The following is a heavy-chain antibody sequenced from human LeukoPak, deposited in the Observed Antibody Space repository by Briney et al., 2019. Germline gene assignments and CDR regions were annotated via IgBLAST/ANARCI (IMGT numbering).Heavy chain of an antibody. Sequence: SETLSLTCTVSGGSISSYYWSWIRQPAGKGLEWIGRIYTSGSTNYNPSLKSRVTMSVDTSKNQFSLKLSSMTAADTAVYYCARTYGSGSPPRFDPWGQGTLVIVSS. CDR1: GGSISSYY. CDR3: ARTYGSGSPPRFDP. D-gene: IGHD3-10*01. J-gene: IGHJ5*02. CDR2: IYTSGST. V-gene: IGHV4-4*07.